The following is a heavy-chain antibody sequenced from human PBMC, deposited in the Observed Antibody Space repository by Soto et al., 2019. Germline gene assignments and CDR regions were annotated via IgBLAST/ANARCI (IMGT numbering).Heavy chain of an antibody. CDR1: GGTLCGYC. CDR2: INHSGSN. CDR3: ARGKTYYDFWSGYAIMQGMGNFGYYGMAV. V-gene: IGHV4-34*01. Sequence: EDRSDTRAGYGGTLCGYCWSGCRPPAGKGLEWIGEINHSGSNNYNPSLKSRVTISVDTSKNQFSLKLSSVTAADTAVYYCARGKTYYDFWSGYAIMQGMGNFGYYGMAVWGQGPTVT. D-gene: IGHD3-3*01. J-gene: IGHJ6*02.